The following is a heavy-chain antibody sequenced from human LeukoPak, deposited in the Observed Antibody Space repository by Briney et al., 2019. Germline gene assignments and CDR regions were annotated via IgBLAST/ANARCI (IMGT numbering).Heavy chain of an antibody. CDR2: IIPILGIA. V-gene: IGHV1-69*04. J-gene: IGHJ5*02. CDR1: GGTFSSYA. D-gene: IGHD1-7*01. Sequence: ASVKVSCKASGGTFSSYAISWVRQAPGQGLEWMGRIIPILGIANYAQKFQGRVTITADKSTSTAYMELSSLRSEDTAVYYCARDTYGITGTTYWLDPWGQGTLVTVSS. CDR3: ARDTYGITGTTYWLDP.